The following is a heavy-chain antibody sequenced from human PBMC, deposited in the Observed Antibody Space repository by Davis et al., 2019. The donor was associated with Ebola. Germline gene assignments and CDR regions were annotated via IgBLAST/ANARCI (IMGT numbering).Heavy chain of an antibody. D-gene: IGHD2-8*01. CDR3: AKGRDCTNGICYSDY. J-gene: IGHJ4*02. V-gene: IGHV3-23*01. CDR1: GFVFSSYV. CDR2: INSDGSST. Sequence: GESLKISCAASGFVFSSYVMSWVRRAPGKGLVWVSSINSDGSSTDYADSVKGRFTISRDNSRDTLYLQMNSLRAEDTAVYYCAKGRDCTNGICYSDYWGQGTLVTVSS.